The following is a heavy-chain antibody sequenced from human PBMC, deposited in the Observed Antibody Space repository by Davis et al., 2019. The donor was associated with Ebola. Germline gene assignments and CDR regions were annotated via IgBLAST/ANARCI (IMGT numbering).Heavy chain of an antibody. CDR2: ISYDGSNK. V-gene: IGHV3-30*04. CDR1: GFTFSSYA. Sequence: GGSLRLSCAASGFTFSSYAMHWVRQAPGKGLEWVAVISYDGSNKYYADSVKGRFTISRDNSKNTLYLQMNSLRAEDTAVYYCARESGIAARLIFYYYGMDVWGKGTTVTVSS. J-gene: IGHJ6*04. CDR3: ARESGIAARLIFYYYGMDV. D-gene: IGHD6-6*01.